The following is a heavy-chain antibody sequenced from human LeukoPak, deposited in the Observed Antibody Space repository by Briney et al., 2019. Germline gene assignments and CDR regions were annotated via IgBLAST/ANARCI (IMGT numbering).Heavy chain of an antibody. J-gene: IGHJ4*02. CDR2: ISSSSSYI. Sequence: GGSLRLSCAASGFTFSSYSMNWVRQAPGKGLEWVSSISSSSSYIYYADSVKGRFTISRDNSKNTLYLQMNSLRAEDTAVYYCAKGYGSGSYIHIDYWGQGTLVTVSS. D-gene: IGHD3-10*01. CDR3: AKGYGSGSYIHIDY. CDR1: GFTFSSYS. V-gene: IGHV3-21*01.